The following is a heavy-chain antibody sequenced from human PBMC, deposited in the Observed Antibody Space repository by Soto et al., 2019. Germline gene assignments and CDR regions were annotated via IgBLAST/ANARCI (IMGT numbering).Heavy chain of an antibody. V-gene: IGHV3-74*01. D-gene: IGHD3-16*01. CDR2: INSDGSST. CDR3: ARGGGLNWYFEL. J-gene: IGHJ2*01. CDR1: GFTFSSYW. Sequence: EVQLVESGGGLVQPGGSLRLSCAASGFTFSSYWMHWVRQAPGKGLVWVSRINSDGSSTSYADSVKGRFTISRDNAKKTLYLQMNRVRAEDTAVYYCARGGGLNWYFELWGRGTLVTVSS.